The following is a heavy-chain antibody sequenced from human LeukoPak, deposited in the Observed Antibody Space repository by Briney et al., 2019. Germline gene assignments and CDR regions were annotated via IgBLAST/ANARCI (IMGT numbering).Heavy chain of an antibody. CDR3: ANLYDFWTGDY. D-gene: IGHD3-3*01. V-gene: IGHV3-23*01. CDR1: RFTFSSYA. CDR2: ISGSGGST. J-gene: IGHJ4*02. Sequence: GGSLRLSCAASRFTFSSYAMSWVRQAPGKGLEWVSAISGSGGSTYYADSVKGRFTISRDNSKNTLYLQMNSLRAEDTAVYYCANLYDFWTGDYWGQGTLVTVSS.